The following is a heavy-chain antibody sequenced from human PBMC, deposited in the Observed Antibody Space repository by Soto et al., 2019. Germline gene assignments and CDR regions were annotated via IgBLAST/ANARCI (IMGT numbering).Heavy chain of an antibody. CDR2: IVVAFGRG. D-gene: IGHD3-16*01. V-gene: IGHV1-69*01. J-gene: IGHJ3*01. CDR1: GGNFKTSA. CDR3: VRDLIMIRGDSEAFDV. Sequence: QLVQSGTEVKRPGSTVKVSCKVSGGNFKTSAISWVRQIPGQGLEWMGVIVVAFGRGNYAQRFRGGLTITADASARTAYMELSSLKSDDTAVYYCVRDLIMIRGDSEAFDVWGQGAVVIVSS.